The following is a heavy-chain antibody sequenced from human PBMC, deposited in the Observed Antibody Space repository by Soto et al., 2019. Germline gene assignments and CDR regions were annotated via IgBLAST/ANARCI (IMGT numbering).Heavy chain of an antibody. CDR2: ISGSGGST. Sequence: EVQLLESGGGFVQPGGSLGLSCAASGFPFSSYAMTWVRQAPGKGLEWVSLISGSGGSTYYADSVKGRFTISRDNSRDTLYLQMNSLRAEDTAVYYCAKVYGSGSYNNFHDYWGQRTLVTVSS. D-gene: IGHD3-10*01. J-gene: IGHJ4*02. CDR1: GFPFSSYA. V-gene: IGHV3-23*01. CDR3: AKVYGSGSYNNFHDY.